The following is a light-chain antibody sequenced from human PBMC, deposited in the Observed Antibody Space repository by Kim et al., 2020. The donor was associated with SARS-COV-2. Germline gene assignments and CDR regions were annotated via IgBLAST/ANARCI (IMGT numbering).Light chain of an antibody. CDR1: SSDVGSYNL. J-gene: IGLJ3*02. Sequence: GQSITISCTGTSSDVGSYNLVSWYQQHPGKAPKRMIYEGSKRPSGVSNSFSGSKSGNTASLTISGLQAEDEADYYCCSYAGSSTWVFGGGTKVTVL. CDR2: EGS. CDR3: CSYAGSSTWV. V-gene: IGLV2-23*01.